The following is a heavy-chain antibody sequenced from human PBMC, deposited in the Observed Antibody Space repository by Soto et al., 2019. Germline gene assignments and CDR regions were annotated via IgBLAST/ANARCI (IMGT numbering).Heavy chain of an antibody. V-gene: IGHV3-30-3*01. D-gene: IGHD5-18*01. Sequence: PAVSLRLSCITSGFIFSIQAMHWFRQAPGKGLEWVAAISNDGNRQLYADSVKDRFTISRDNSRNTLDLQMNNLRTEDTGVYFCARDIYSYGSVGTPDIWGQGT. CDR3: ARDIYSYGSVGTPDI. CDR1: GFIFSIQA. J-gene: IGHJ3*02. CDR2: ISNDGNRQ.